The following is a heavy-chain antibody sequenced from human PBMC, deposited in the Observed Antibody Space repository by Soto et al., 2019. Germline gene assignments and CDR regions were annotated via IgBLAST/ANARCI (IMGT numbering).Heavy chain of an antibody. CDR1: GFTFSSYG. CDR2: IWYDGSNK. V-gene: IGHV3-33*01. Sequence: GGSLRLSCAESGFTFSSYGMHWVRQAPGKGLEWVAVIWYDGSNKYYADSVKGRFTISRDNSKNTLYLQMNSLRAEDTAVYYCARDSRTYYYDSSGYPGAFDIWGQGTMVTVSS. J-gene: IGHJ3*02. CDR3: ARDSRTYYYDSSGYPGAFDI. D-gene: IGHD3-22*01.